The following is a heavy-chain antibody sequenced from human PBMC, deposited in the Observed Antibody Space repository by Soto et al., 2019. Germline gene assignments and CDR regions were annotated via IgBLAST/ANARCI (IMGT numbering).Heavy chain of an antibody. CDR3: AIGYGGGARRAVDG. CDR1: GGTFSSYT. D-gene: IGHD2-15*01. CDR2: IIPILGIA. Sequence: QVQLVQSAAEVKKPRSSVKVSCKASGGTFSSYTIRWVRQAPGQGREWMGRIIPILGIANNAQDLQGRVTITADKSKSRAYRELSILRSEDATVECCAIGYGGGARRAVDGWGQ. V-gene: IGHV1-69*02. J-gene: IGHJ3*01.